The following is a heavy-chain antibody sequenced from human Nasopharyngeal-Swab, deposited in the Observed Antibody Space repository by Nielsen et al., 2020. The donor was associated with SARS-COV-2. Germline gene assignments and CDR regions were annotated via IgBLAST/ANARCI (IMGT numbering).Heavy chain of an antibody. CDR2: IRSTANSYAT. CDR1: GFTFSGSA. Sequence: GEALKISCAASGFTFSGSAVHWVRQPSGKGLEWVGRIRSTANSYATAYAASVKGGFTISRDDSKNSAYLQMNSLKTEDTAVYYCTRPNYDILTGWNFDYWGQGTLVTVSS. J-gene: IGHJ4*02. D-gene: IGHD3-9*01. V-gene: IGHV3-73*01. CDR3: TRPNYDILTGWNFDY.